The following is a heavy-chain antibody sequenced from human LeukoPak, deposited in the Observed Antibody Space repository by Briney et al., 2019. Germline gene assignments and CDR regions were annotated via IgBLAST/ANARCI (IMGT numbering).Heavy chain of an antibody. Sequence: GGSLRLSCAASGFTFSSYGMHWVRQAPGKGLEWVAVISYDGSNKYYADSVKGRFTISRDNSKNTLYLQMNSLRAEDTAVYYCAKDKLDYWGQGTLVTVS. CDR3: AKDKLDY. V-gene: IGHV3-30*18. CDR2: ISYDGSNK. CDR1: GFTFSSYG. J-gene: IGHJ4*02.